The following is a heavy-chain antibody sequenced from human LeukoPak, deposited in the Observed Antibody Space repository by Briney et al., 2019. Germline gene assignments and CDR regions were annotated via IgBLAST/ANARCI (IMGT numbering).Heavy chain of an antibody. CDR1: GGSTSGRY. D-gene: IGHD3-22*01. CDR3: AGLVNYGYSDY. CDR2: IHYDGRT. V-gene: IGHV4-59*11. Sequence: PSETLSLTCTVSGGSTSGRYWTWIRQPPGKGLEWIGYIHYDGRTNYNPSFKSRVIISLDTSNNQFSLNLKSVTAADTAAYYCAGLVNYGYSDYWGQGTLVTVSS. J-gene: IGHJ4*02.